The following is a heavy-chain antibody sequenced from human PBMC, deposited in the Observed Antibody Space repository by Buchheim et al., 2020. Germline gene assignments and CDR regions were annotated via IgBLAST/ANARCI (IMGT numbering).Heavy chain of an antibody. V-gene: IGHV4-30-4*01. J-gene: IGHJ6*02. D-gene: IGHD6-13*01. Sequence: QVQLQESGPGLVKPSQTLSLTCTVSGGSISSGDYYWSWIRQPPGKGLEWIGYIYYSGSTYYNPSLKSRVTISLNKYKKPFSLKLSSVTAADTAVYYCARGSTSGGSWPDYYYYYGMDVWGQGTT. CDR1: GGSISSGDYY. CDR2: IYYSGST. CDR3: ARGSTSGGSWPDYYYYYGMDV.